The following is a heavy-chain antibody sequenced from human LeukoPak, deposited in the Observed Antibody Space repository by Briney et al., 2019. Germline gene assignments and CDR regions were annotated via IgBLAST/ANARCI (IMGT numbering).Heavy chain of an antibody. V-gene: IGHV3-48*02. CDR3: ARRRDYAFDI. J-gene: IGHJ3*02. D-gene: IGHD5-24*01. CDR1: GFSFSSYE. Sequence: PGGSLRLSCAASGFSFSSYEMNWVRQAPGKGLEWVSYISRSSDTRYYADSVQGRITISRDNAQNSLYLQMNSLRDEDTAVYYCARRRDYAFDIWGQGTMVTVSS. CDR2: ISRSSDTR.